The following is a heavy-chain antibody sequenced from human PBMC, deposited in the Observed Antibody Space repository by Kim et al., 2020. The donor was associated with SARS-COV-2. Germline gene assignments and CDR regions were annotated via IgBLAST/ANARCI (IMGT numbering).Heavy chain of an antibody. CDR3: ARPVGDDAFDI. Sequence: IYYADSVKGRFTISRDNAKNSVYLQMNSLRAEDTAVYYCARPVGDDAFDIWGQGTMVTVSS. J-gene: IGHJ3*02. CDR2: I. D-gene: IGHD3-16*01. V-gene: IGHV3-21*01.